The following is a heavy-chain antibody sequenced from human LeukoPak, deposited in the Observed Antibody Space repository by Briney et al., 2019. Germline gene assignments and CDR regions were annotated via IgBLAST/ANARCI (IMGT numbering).Heavy chain of an antibody. J-gene: IGHJ5*02. D-gene: IGHD6-13*01. V-gene: IGHV3-30-3*01. CDR2: ISYDGSNK. CDR1: GFTFSSYA. CDR3: ARDPSSSSWYTFDP. Sequence: PGGSLRLSCAASGFTFSSYAMHWVRQAPGKGLEWVAVISYDGSNKYYADPVKGRFTISRDNSKNTLYLQMNSLRAEDTAVYYCARDPSSSSWYTFDPWGQGTLVTVSS.